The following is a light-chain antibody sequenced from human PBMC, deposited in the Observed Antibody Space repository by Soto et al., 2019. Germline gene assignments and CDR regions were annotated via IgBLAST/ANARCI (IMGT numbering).Light chain of an antibody. J-gene: IGKJ1*01. CDR2: GAA. CDR3: QHYNNWPRT. V-gene: IGKV3D-15*01. Sequence: EIVMTQSPATLSVSPGERATLSCRASQSVSSNLAWYQQKPGQAPRLLLYGAATRATGIPARFSGSGSGTEFTLTLSSRQSEDFAVYYCQHYNNWPRTFGQGTKVEIK. CDR1: QSVSSN.